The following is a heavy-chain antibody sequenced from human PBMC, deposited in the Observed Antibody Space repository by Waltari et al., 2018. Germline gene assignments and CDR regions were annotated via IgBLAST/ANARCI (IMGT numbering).Heavy chain of an antibody. D-gene: IGHD2-15*01. V-gene: IGHV3-72*01. J-gene: IGHJ4*02. Sequence: EVQLVESGGGLVQPGGSLRLSCAASGFTFSDHYMDWVRQAPGKGLEWVGRTKNKGQRYATEYAASVKGRFTISRDDSKSSLYLQMNSLKTEATAVYYCARWDSGAPVNWGQGVLVTVSS. CDR1: GFTFSDHY. CDR3: ARWDSGAPVN. CDR2: TKNKGQRYAT.